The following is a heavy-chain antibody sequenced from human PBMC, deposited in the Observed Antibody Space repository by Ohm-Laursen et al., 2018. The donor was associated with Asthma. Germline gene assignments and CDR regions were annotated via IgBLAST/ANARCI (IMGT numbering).Heavy chain of an antibody. V-gene: IGHV3-7*01. D-gene: IGHD2-2*01. CDR2: IKPDGSQT. CDR1: GFTFSGSW. J-gene: IGHJ4*02. Sequence: SLRLSCAASGFTFSGSWMIWVRQAPGKGLQWLAFIKPDGSQTYYADSMEGRFSISRDNSKNSLYLQMSCLRGEDTAIYYCATLSWYASQFWGQGTLVTVSS. CDR3: ATLSWYASQF.